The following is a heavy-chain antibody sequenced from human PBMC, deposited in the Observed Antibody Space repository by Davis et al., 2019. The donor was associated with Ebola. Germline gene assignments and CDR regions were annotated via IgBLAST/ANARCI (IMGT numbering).Heavy chain of an antibody. Sequence: ASVKVSCKASGYIFAKSTITWVRQAPGQGLEWMGLFSAYNGYTNYAQNLQGRLTMTSDTSISTAYMDLGSLQSGDTAVYYCATQMGRIAPRPAFNIWGQGTLVSVSS. J-gene: IGHJ3*02. CDR1: GYIFAKST. CDR2: FSAYNGYT. CDR3: ATQMGRIAPRPAFNI. V-gene: IGHV1-18*01. D-gene: IGHD5-24*01.